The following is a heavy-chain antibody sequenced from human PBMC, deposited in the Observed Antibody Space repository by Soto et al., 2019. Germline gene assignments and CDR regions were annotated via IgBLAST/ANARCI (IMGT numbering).Heavy chain of an antibody. CDR3: AKGGGYNGPTGY. D-gene: IGHD2-2*02. Sequence: XXSLRLSFAASGFTFSSYAMRWVPQAPGKGLEWVSAISGSGGSTYYADSVKGRFTISRDNSKNTLYLQMNSMRAEDTAVYYCAKGGGYNGPTGYWGQGTLVTVSS. J-gene: IGHJ4*02. CDR1: GFTFSSYA. CDR2: ISGSGGST. V-gene: IGHV3-23*01.